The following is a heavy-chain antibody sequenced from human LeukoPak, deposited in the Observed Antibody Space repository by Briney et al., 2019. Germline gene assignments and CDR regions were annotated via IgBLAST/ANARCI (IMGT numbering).Heavy chain of an antibody. J-gene: IGHJ3*02. CDR3: ARVDYGPGSYYAFDI. CDR1: GFTFSSYA. Sequence: PGGSLRLSCAASGFTFSSYAMHWVRQAPGKGLEWVAVISYDGSNKYYADSVKGRFTISRDNSKNTLYLQMNSLRAEDTAVYYCARVDYGPGSYYAFDIWGQGTMVTVSS. CDR2: ISYDGSNK. D-gene: IGHD3-10*01. V-gene: IGHV3-30*04.